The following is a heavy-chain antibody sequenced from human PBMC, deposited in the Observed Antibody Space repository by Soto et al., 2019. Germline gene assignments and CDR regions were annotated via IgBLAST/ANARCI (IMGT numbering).Heavy chain of an antibody. D-gene: IGHD4-17*01. CDR1: GFDFSNYW. CDR2: INGDGSDT. J-gene: IGHJ5*02. V-gene: IGHV3-74*03. Sequence: GGSLRLSCGASGFDFSNYWMHWVRQAPGKVLVWVSRINGDGSDTKYADSVKGRFTISRDNARNTVYLQMNSLRADDTAVYYCARDQTTGDWFDAWGQGALVTVSS. CDR3: ARDQTTGDWFDA.